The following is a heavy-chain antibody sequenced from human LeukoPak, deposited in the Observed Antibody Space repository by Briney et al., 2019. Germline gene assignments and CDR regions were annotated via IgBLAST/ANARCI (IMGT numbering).Heavy chain of an antibody. CDR1: GGTLSSYA. V-gene: IGHV1-69*05. D-gene: IGHD3-3*01. Sequence: SVKVSCKASGGTLSSYAISWVRQAPGQGLEWMGGIIPIFGTANYAQKFQGRVTITTDESTSTAYMELSSLKSEDTAVYYCAREVKEDDFWSGYYKTWGKGTTVTVSS. CDR3: AREVKEDDFWSGYYKT. CDR2: IIPIFGTA. J-gene: IGHJ6*04.